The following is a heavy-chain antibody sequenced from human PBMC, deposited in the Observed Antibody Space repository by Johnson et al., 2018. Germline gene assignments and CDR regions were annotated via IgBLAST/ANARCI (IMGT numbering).Heavy chain of an antibody. CDR1: GFTFSDYY. CDR3: SRQPGPAPPTGTTIFFDI. Sequence: QVQLVQSGGGLVQXGRSXRLXCAASGFTFSDYYMSWIRQAPGKGLEWVSYISSSGSTIYYADSVKGRFTISRDNAKNSLYLQMNSLRAEDTAVYYWSRQPGPAPPTGTTIFFDIWGQGTMVTVSS. J-gene: IGHJ3*02. V-gene: IGHV3-11*04. CDR2: ISSSGSTI. D-gene: IGHD1-7*01.